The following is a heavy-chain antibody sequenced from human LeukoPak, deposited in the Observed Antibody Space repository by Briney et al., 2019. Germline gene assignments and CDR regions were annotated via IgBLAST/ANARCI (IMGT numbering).Heavy chain of an antibody. CDR3: ARHRWRGAVAGGLDY. J-gene: IGHJ4*02. CDR2: IYYSGST. V-gene: IGHV4-59*08. D-gene: IGHD6-19*01. Sequence: NPSETLSLTCTVSGGSISSYYWSWIRQPPGKGLEWIGYIYYSGSTNYNPSLKSRVTIPVDTSKNQFSLKLSSVTAADTAVYYCARHRWRGAVAGGLDYWGQGTLVTVSS. CDR1: GGSISSYY.